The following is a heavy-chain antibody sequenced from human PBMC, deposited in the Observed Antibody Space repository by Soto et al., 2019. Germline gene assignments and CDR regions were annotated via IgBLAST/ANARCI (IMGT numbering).Heavy chain of an antibody. CDR1: GHAVSDSS. J-gene: IGHJ5*02. CDR3: ARGRRRHITRCEIVVRQYNWFDP. D-gene: IGHD3-3*01. V-gene: IGHV4-59*02. Sequence: SETLSLTCTVSGHAVSDSSCSWIRLSPGKRPEWIGSISFRETTRYNPSLQSRVSMSVDTSKNQVSLKLDSVTAADTSVYYCARGRRRHITRCEIVVRQYNWFDPWGPGTLVTVSS. CDR2: ISFRETT.